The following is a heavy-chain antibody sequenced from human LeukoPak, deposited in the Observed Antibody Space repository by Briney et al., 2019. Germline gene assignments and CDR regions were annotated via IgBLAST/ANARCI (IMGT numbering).Heavy chain of an antibody. J-gene: IGHJ3*02. D-gene: IGHD6-13*01. V-gene: IGHV4-34*10. Sequence: SETLSLTCAVSGGSFSGYYWSWIRQPPGKGLEWIGDINYSGSTNYNPSLKSRVTMSVDTSKNQFSLKLSSVTAADTAVYYCARWRRSSGYLDALDIWGQGTMVTVSS. CDR1: GGSFSGYY. CDR3: ARWRRSSGYLDALDI. CDR2: INYSGST.